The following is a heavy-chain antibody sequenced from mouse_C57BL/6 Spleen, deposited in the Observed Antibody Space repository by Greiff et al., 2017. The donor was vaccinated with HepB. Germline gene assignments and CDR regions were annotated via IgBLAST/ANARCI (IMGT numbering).Heavy chain of an antibody. CDR3: AREEKKTFWDGGVLDY. Sequence: QVQLQQPGAELVKPGASVKLSCKASGYTFTSYWMHWVKQRPGRGLEWIGRIDPNSGGTKYNEKFKSKATLTVDKPSSTAYMQLSSLTSEDSAVYYCAREEKKTFWDGGVLDYWGQGTTLTVSS. D-gene: IGHD4-1*01. CDR1: GYTFTSYW. V-gene: IGHV1-72*01. CDR2: IDPNSGGT. J-gene: IGHJ2*01.